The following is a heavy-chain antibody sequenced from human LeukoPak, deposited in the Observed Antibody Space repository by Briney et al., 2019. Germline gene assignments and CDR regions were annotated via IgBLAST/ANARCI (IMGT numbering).Heavy chain of an antibody. CDR3: ARDYGGSSPFDY. V-gene: IGHV3-21*01. CDR2: ISGSSSYI. Sequence: GGSLRLSCAASGFIFSSYSMNWVRQAPGKGLEWVSFISGSSSYIYYADSVKGRLTISRDNAKNSLYLQMNSLRAEDTAVYYCARDYGGSSPFDYWGQGTLVTVSS. J-gene: IGHJ4*02. CDR1: GFIFSSYS. D-gene: IGHD4-23*01.